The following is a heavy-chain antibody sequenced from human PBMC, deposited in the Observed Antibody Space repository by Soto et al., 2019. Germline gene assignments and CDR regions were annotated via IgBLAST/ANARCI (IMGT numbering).Heavy chain of an antibody. D-gene: IGHD3-22*01. V-gene: IGHV1-69*06. CDR3: ARDWGTYYYDSSGYPNWFDP. CDR2: IIPIFGTA. J-gene: IGHJ5*02. Sequence: VASVKVSCKASGGTFSSYAISWVRQAPGQGLEWMGGIIPIFGTANYAQKFQGRVTITADKSTSTAYMELSSLRSEDTAVYYCARDWGTYYYDSSGYPNWFDPWGQGTLVTVSS. CDR1: GGTFSSYA.